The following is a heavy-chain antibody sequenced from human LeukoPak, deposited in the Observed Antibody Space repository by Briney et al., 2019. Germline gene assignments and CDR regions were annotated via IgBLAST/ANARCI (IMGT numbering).Heavy chain of an antibody. CDR3: ARGRLSSPDAFDI. Sequence: ASVKVSCKASGGTFSSYAISWVRQAPGQGLEWMGWMNPNSGNTGYAQKFQGRVTITRNTSISTAYMELSSLRSEDTAVYYCARGRLSSPDAFDIWGQGTMVTVSS. CDR2: MNPNSGNT. V-gene: IGHV1-8*03. D-gene: IGHD6-13*01. J-gene: IGHJ3*02. CDR1: GGTFSSYA.